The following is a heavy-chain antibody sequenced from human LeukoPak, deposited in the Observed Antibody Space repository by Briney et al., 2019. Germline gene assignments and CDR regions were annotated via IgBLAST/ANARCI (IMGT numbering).Heavy chain of an antibody. CDR1: GYTFTGYY. V-gene: IGHV1-2*02. Sequence: ASVKVSCKASGYTFTGYYMHWVRQAPGQGLEWMGWINPNSGGTNYAQKFQGRVTMTRDTSISTAYMELSRLRSDDTAMYYCARDMPGVIVVVTENWFDPWGQGTLVTVSS. J-gene: IGHJ5*02. CDR2: INPNSGGT. CDR3: ARDMPGVIVVVTENWFDP. D-gene: IGHD3-22*01.